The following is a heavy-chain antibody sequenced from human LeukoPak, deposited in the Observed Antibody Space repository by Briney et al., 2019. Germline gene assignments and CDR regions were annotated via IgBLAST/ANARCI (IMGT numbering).Heavy chain of an antibody. CDR2: IWYDGSNK. CDR1: GFTFSSYG. Sequence: PGGSLRLSCAASGFTFSSYGMHWVRQAPGKGLEWVAHIWYDGSNKYYADSVRGRFTISRDNSKNTLYLQMNSLRAEDTAVYYCARELGSSGYYPFDYWDQGTLVTVSS. D-gene: IGHD3-22*01. V-gene: IGHV3-33*01. CDR3: ARELGSSGYYPFDY. J-gene: IGHJ4*02.